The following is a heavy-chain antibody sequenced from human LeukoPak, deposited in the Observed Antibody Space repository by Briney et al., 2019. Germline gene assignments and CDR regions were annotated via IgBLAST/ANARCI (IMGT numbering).Heavy chain of an antibody. CDR2: IIPIFGTA. J-gene: IGHJ4*02. D-gene: IGHD3-3*01. Sequence: SVKVSCKASGGTFSSYAISWVRQAPGQGLEWMGGIIPIFGTANYAQKFQGRVTITADESTSTAYMEMSSLRSEDTAVYYCARGPHYDFWSGYYCDYWGQGTLVTVSS. CDR3: ARGPHYDFWSGYYCDY. CDR1: GGTFSSYA. V-gene: IGHV1-69*01.